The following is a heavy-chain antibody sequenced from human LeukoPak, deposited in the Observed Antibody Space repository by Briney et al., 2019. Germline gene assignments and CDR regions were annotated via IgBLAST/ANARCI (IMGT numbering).Heavy chain of an antibody. CDR2: ISSSSSYI. D-gene: IGHD6-13*01. Sequence: GGSLRLSCAASGFTFSSSSMNWVRQAPGKGLEWVSSISSSSSYIYYADSVKGRFTIYRDNGKNSLYLQMNSLRAEDTAVYYCARGEGYSSFYDYWGQGTLVTVSS. CDR3: ARGEGYSSFYDY. J-gene: IGHJ4*02. CDR1: GFTFSSSS. V-gene: IGHV3-21*01.